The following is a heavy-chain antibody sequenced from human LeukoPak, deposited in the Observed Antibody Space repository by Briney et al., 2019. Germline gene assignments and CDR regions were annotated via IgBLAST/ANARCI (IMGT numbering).Heavy chain of an antibody. V-gene: IGHV4-31*03. CDR2: IYYSGST. CDR1: GGSISSGGYY. J-gene: IGHJ6*03. CDR3: ASTSIPRLSAIHGVYYYYMDV. D-gene: IGHD2-21*02. Sequence: SETLSLTCTVSGGSISSGGYYWSWIRQHPGKGLEWIGYIYYSGSTYYNPSLKSRVTMSVDTSKNQFSLKLSSVTAADTAVYYCASTSIPRLSAIHGVYYYYMDVWGKGTTVTVSS.